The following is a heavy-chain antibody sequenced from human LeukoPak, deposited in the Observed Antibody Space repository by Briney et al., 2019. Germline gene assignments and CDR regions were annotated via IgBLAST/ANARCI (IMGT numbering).Heavy chain of an antibody. J-gene: IGHJ4*02. D-gene: IGHD3-10*01. CDR2: TYYTSKWYN. CDR3: TRDRGFAYFDY. CDR1: GDSLSSNSDA. V-gene: IGHV6-1*01. Sequence: SQTLSLTCALSGDSLSSNSDAWNWVRQSPSRGLEWLGRTYYTSKWYNDYAGSVKSRITINPDTSKNQFSLQLNSVSPEDTAVYYCTRDRGFAYFDYWAQGTLVTVSS.